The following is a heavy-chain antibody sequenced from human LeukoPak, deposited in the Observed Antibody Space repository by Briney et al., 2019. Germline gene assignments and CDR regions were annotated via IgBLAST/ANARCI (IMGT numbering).Heavy chain of an antibody. D-gene: IGHD3-3*01. V-gene: IGHV1-69*05. J-gene: IGHJ3*02. CDR2: IIPIFGTA. CDR3: ARVPPFWSGYSPDDHGAFDI. Sequence: SVKVSCKASGGTFSSYAISWVRQAPGQGLEWMGRIIPIFGTANYAQKFQGRVTITTDESTSTAYMELSSLRSEDTAVYYCARVPPFWSGYSPDDHGAFDIWGQGTMVTVSS. CDR1: GGTFSSYA.